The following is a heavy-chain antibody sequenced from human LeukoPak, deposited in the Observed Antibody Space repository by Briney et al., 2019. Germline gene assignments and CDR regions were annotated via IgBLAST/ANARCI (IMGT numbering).Heavy chain of an antibody. CDR3: AKDRDVWGSLLHY. CDR2: ISGRGSTT. J-gene: IGHJ4*02. D-gene: IGHD3-16*01. CDR1: GFTFSGYA. Sequence: GGSLRLSCAASGFTFSGYALSWVRQAPGKGLEWVSGISGRGSTTYYADSVKGRFTISRDNSKNTLFLQMNSLRDEDTAVYYCAKDRDVWGSLLHYWGQGTLVTVSS. V-gene: IGHV3-23*01.